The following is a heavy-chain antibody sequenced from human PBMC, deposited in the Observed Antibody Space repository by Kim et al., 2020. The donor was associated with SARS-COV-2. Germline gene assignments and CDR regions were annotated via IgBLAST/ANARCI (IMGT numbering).Heavy chain of an antibody. Sequence: GGSLRLSCAASGFTLSSYAMTWVRQAQGKGLNWVSVIGTSGTTSYPDSVKGRFTISRDDSKNTLVLQMNSLSAEDTAVYYCVRGGSWLEYWGQGALVNVSS. CDR3: VRGGSWLEY. D-gene: IGHD6-13*01. J-gene: IGHJ4*02. CDR2: IGTSGTT. CDR1: GFTLSSYA. V-gene: IGHV3-23*01.